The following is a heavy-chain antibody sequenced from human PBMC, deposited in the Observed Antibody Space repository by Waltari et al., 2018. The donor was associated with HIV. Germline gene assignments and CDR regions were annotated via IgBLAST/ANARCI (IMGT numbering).Heavy chain of an antibody. D-gene: IGHD4-17*01. J-gene: IGHJ2*01. CDR3: ARRVDYGDRNGYFDL. Sequence: QLQLQESGPGLVKPSETLSLTCTVSGGSISSSSYYWGWIRQPPGKGLEWIGSIYYSGSTYYNPSLKSRVTISVDTSKNQFSLKLSSVTAADTAVYYCARRVDYGDRNGYFDLWGRGTLVTVSS. CDR2: IYYSGST. CDR1: GGSISSSSYY. V-gene: IGHV4-39*01.